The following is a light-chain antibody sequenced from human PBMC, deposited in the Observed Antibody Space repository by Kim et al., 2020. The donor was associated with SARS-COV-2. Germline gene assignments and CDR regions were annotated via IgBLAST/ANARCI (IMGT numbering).Light chain of an antibody. V-gene: IGKV1-16*01. CDR3: KQYKTYPFT. Sequence: DIQMTQSPSSLSASVGDRVNITCRASQGIGKSLAWFQQKPGKAPKSLIYDVSNLESGVPSRFSGSGSGTDFTLTISSLQPEDFASYYCKQYKTYPFTFGGGTKVDIK. J-gene: IGKJ4*01. CDR2: DVS. CDR1: QGIGKS.